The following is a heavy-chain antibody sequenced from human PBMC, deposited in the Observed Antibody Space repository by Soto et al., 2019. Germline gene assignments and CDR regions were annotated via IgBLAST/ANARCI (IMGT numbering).Heavy chain of an antibody. V-gene: IGHV6-1*01. CDR2: TYYRFKWYN. CDR1: GDSVSSSSAA. Sequence: QTLSLTCAISGDSVSSSSAAWNWIRQSPSGGLEWLGRTYYRFKWYNDYAVSVKSRITINPDTSKNQFSLHLNSVTPEDAAVYYCARDYYCYMDVWGKGTTVTV. J-gene: IGHJ6*03. CDR3: ARDYYCYMDV.